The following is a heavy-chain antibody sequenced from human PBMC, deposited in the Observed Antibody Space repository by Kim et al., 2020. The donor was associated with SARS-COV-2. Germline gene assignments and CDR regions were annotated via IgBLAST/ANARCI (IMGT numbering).Heavy chain of an antibody. D-gene: IGHD2-21*02. CDR3: AKGYEHFDCGGDCYYNYYSGMDV. V-gene: IGHV1-8*01. CDR2: MNPNSGNT. J-gene: IGHJ6*02. Sequence: ASVKVSCKASGYTFTSYDINWVRQATGQGLEWMGWMNPNSGNTGYAQKFQGRVTMTRNTSISTAYMELSSLRSEDTDVYYCAKGYEHFDCGGDCYYNYYSGMDVWGQGTTVTVSS. CDR1: GYTFTSYD.